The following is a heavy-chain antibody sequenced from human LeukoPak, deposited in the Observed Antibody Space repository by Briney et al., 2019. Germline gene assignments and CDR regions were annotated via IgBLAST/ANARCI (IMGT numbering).Heavy chain of an antibody. CDR3: AKDPLINGYTSGWWGDYYPYMDV. CDR1: GYTFTSYD. Sequence: ASVKVSCKASGYTFTSYDINWVRQATGQGLEWMGWMNPNSGNTGYAQKFQGRVTMTRNTSISTAYMELSSLRSEDTAVYYCAKDPLINGYTSGWWGDYYPYMDVWGTGTTVTISS. D-gene: IGHD6-19*01. J-gene: IGHJ6*03. CDR2: MNPNSGNT. V-gene: IGHV1-8*01.